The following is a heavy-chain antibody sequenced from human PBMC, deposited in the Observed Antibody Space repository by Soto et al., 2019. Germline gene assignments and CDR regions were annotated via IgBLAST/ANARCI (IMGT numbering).Heavy chain of an antibody. CDR3: APLPYCSGGSCYSDWFDP. V-gene: IGHV4-39*01. Sequence: SETLSLTCTVSGGSISSSSYYWGWIRQPPGKGLEWIGSIYYSGSTYYNPSLKSRVTISVDTSKNQFSLKLSSVTAADTAVYYCAPLPYCSGGSCYSDWFDPWGQGTLVTVSS. D-gene: IGHD2-15*01. CDR2: IYYSGST. CDR1: GGSISSSSYY. J-gene: IGHJ5*02.